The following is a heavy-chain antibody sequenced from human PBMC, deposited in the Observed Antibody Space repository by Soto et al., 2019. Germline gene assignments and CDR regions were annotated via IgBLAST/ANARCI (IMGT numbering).Heavy chain of an antibody. D-gene: IGHD6-19*01. CDR2: INHSGST. Sequence: SETLSLTCAVYGGSFSGYYWSWIRQPLGKGLEWIGEINHSGSTNYNPSLKSRVTISVDTSKNQFSLKLSSVTAADTAVYYCARHGWATSGCFDFWGRGTLVTVSS. CDR1: GGSFSGYY. CDR3: ARHGWATSGCFDF. J-gene: IGHJ4*02. V-gene: IGHV4-34*01.